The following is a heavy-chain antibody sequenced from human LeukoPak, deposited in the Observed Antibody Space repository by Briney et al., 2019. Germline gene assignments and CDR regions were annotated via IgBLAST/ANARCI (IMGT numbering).Heavy chain of an antibody. Sequence: ASVRVSCKASGYTFTSYGISWVRQAPGQGLEWMGWISAYNGNTNYAQKLQGRVTMTTDTSTSTAYMELRSLRSDDTAVYYCARETLGVHAFDIWGQGTMVTVSS. CDR2: ISAYNGNT. J-gene: IGHJ3*02. CDR1: GYTFTSYG. D-gene: IGHD7-27*01. V-gene: IGHV1-18*01. CDR3: ARETLGVHAFDI.